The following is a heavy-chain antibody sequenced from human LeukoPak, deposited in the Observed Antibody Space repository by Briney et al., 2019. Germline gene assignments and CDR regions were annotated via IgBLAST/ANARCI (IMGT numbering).Heavy chain of an antibody. J-gene: IGHJ3*02. CDR3: ARVVVGDIAAFDI. CDR2: INPSGGST. V-gene: IGHV1-46*01. CDR1: GYTFTSYY. Sequence: SVKVSYKASGYTFTSYYMHWVRQAPGQGLEWMGIINPSGGSTSYAQKFQGRVTMTRDTSTSTVYMELSSLRSEDTAVYYCARVVVGDIAAFDIWGQGTMVTVSS. D-gene: IGHD4-17*01.